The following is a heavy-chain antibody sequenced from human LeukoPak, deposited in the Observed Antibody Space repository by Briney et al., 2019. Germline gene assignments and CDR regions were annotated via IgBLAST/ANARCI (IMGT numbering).Heavy chain of an antibody. CDR2: IYYSGST. V-gene: IGHV4-30-4*01. J-gene: IGHJ3*02. Sequence: SETLSLTCTVSGGSISSGDYYWSWIRQPPGKGLEWIGYIYYSGSTYYNPSLKSRVTISVDTSKNQFSLKLSSVTAADTAVYYCAQLRKYYYDSSGRFDIWGQGTMVTVSS. D-gene: IGHD3-22*01. CDR1: GGSISSGDYY. CDR3: AQLRKYYYDSSGRFDI.